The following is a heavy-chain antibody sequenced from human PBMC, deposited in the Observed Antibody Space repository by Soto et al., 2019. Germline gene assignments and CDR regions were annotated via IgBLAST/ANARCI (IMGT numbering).Heavy chain of an antibody. D-gene: IGHD5-12*01. CDR3: ARRKSGYDDNWFDP. CDR2: IIPIFGTA. CDR1: GGTFSSYA. V-gene: IGHV1-69*06. J-gene: IGHJ5*02. Sequence: SVKVSCKASGGTFSSYAISWVRQAPGQGLEWMGGIIPIFGTANYAQKFQGRVTITADKSTSTAYMELSSLRSEDTAVYYCARRKSGYDDNWFDPWGQGTLVTVSS.